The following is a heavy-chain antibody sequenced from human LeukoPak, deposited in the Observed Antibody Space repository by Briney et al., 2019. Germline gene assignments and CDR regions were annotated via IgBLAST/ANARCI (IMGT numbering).Heavy chain of an antibody. CDR1: GGFISSYY. CDR2: IYYSGST. CDR3: ARGKIYGMDV. V-gene: IGHV4-59*01. J-gene: IGHJ6*02. Sequence: PSETLPLNCTVSGGFISSYYWSWRLQPPGKGLEWIGYIYYSGSTNYNPSLKSRVTISVDTSKNQFSLKLSSVTAADTAVYYCARGKIYGMDVWGQGTTVTVSS.